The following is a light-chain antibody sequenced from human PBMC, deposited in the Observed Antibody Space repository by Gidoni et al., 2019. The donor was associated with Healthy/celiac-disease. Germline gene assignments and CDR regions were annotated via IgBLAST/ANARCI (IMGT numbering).Light chain of an antibody. J-gene: IGLJ2*01. CDR1: KLGDKY. CDR2: QDS. Sequence: SYELTQPPSVSVSPGQTASITCSGDKLGDKYACWYQQKPGQSPVLVIYQDSKRPSGIPERFSGSNPGNTATLTISGTQAMDEADYYCQAWDSSTGVFGGGTKLTV. V-gene: IGLV3-1*01. CDR3: QAWDSSTGV.